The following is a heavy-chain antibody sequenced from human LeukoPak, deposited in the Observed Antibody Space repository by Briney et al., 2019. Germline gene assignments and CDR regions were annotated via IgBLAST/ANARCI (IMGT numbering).Heavy chain of an antibody. CDR2: IYTSGST. V-gene: IGHV4-4*07. D-gene: IGHD3-3*01. CDR3: ARDQYYDSWYYCYGMDV. CDR1: GGSISSYY. J-gene: IGHJ6*02. Sequence: SETLSLTCTVSGGSISSYYWSWIRQPAGKGLEWIGRIYTSGSTNYNPSLKSRVTMSVDTSKNQFSLRLSSVTAADTAVYYCARDQYYDSWYYCYGMDVWGQGTTVTVSS.